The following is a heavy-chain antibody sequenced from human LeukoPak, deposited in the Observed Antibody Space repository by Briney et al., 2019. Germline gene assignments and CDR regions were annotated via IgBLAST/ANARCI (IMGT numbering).Heavy chain of an antibody. J-gene: IGHJ5*02. CDR2: ISGSGDST. Sequence: GRSLRLSCAASGFTLSDYALSWVRQAPGKGLEAGSVISGSGDSTYYADSVKGRLTMSRDNFKNTLYLQMNSLRAEDTAVYYCVKDGRCTTTTCSSHWFDPWGQGTRVTVSS. CDR1: GFTLSDYA. CDR3: VKDGRCTTTTCSSHWFDP. V-gene: IGHV3-23*01. D-gene: IGHD2-2*01.